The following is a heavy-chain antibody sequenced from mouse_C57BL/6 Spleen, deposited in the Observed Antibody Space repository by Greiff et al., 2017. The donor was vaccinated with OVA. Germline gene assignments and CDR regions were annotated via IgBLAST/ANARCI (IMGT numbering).Heavy chain of an antibody. CDR2: ISDGGSYT. D-gene: IGHD2-13*01. CDR1: GFTFSSYA. CDR3: ARDDCLDY. V-gene: IGHV5-4*01. J-gene: IGHJ2*01. Sequence: EVMLVESGGGLVKPGGSLKLSCAASGFTFSSYAMSWVRQTPEKRLEWVATISDGGSYTYYPDNVKGRFTISRDNAKNNLYLQMSHLKSEDTAMYYCARDDCLDYWGQGTTLTVSS.